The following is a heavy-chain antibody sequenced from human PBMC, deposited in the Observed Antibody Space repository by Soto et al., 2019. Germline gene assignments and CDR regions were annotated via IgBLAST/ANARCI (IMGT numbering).Heavy chain of an antibody. CDR2: ISGGGDST. CDR3: ARDNSLDYYDSRGQESFDM. D-gene: IGHD3-22*01. CDR1: GSTFSNHA. V-gene: IGHV3-23*01. J-gene: IGHJ3*02. Sequence: GGSLRLSCAASGSTFSNHAMSWVRQAPGKGLEWVSGISGGGDSTYADSVKGRFTISRDNSKNTLYLQMNSLRAEEGFVFSFARDNSLDYYDSRGQESFDMGGQGTMVTVSS.